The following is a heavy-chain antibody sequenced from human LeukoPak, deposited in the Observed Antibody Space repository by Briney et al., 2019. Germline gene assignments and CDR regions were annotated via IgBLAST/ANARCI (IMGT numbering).Heavy chain of an antibody. CDR2: ISGSGGST. V-gene: IGHV3-23*01. CDR3: AKDPLSYYDSSGYRYFDY. D-gene: IGHD3-22*01. CDR1: GFTFNNYG. J-gene: IGHJ4*02. Sequence: GGSLRLSCAASGFTFNNYGMNWVRQAPGKGLEWVSGISGSGGSTYYADSARGRFTISRDNSKNTLYLQMNRLRAEDTAVYFCAKDPLSYYDSSGYRYFDYWGQGTLVTVSS.